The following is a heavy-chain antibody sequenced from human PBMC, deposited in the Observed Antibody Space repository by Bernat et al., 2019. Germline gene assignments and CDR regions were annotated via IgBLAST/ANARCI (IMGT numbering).Heavy chain of an antibody. CDR2: IYYSGTT. CDR1: GISITSSSSY. J-gene: IGHJ4*02. D-gene: IGHD5-12*01. CDR3: ARHLRQSGNTPDY. Sequence: QLQLQESGPGLVKPSETLSLTCTVSGISITSSSSYWGWIRQPPGKRLEWIGAIYYSGTTYYHPSLKSRVTMSVDASSNQFSLKVNALTAADTAVYYCARHLRQSGNTPDYWGQGTLVTVSS. V-gene: IGHV4-39*01.